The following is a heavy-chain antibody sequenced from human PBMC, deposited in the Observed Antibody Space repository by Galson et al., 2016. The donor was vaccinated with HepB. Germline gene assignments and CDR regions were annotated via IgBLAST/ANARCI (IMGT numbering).Heavy chain of an antibody. CDR3: ARGPLNYFDTGRAYGMDV. D-gene: IGHD2/OR15-2a*01. CDR1: GGSISRSNW. J-gene: IGHJ6*02. V-gene: IGHV4-4*02. CDR2: IYHSETT. Sequence: SETLSLTCAVSGGSISRSNWWSWVRQPPGKGLEWIGEIYHSETTNYNPSLKSRVAISVDKSKNQFSLKLNSVTAADTAVYYCARGPLNYFDTGRAYGMDVWGQGTTVTVS.